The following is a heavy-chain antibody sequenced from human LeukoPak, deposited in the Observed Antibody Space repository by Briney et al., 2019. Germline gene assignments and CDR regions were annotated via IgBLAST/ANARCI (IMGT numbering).Heavy chain of an antibody. D-gene: IGHD3-10*02. CDR2: ISSSGSTI. V-gene: IGHV3-48*03. J-gene: IGHJ6*04. CDR1: GFTFSSYE. CDR3: AELSITMIGGV. Sequence: GGSLRLSCAASGFTFSSYEMNWVRQAPGKGLEWVSYISSSGSTIYYADSVKGRFTISRDNAKNSLYLQMNSLRAEDTAVYYCAELSITMIGGVWGKGTTVTISS.